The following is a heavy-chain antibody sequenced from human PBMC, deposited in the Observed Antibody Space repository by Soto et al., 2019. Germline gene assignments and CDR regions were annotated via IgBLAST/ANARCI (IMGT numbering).Heavy chain of an antibody. CDR1: GGSISSSDW. CDR2: IFHSGST. Sequence: QVQLQESGPGLVKPSGTLSLTCAVSGGSISSSDWWSWVRQPPGKGLEWIGAIFHSGSTNYNPSLCSRVTISVAKSNTPFSLQLRAVTAADPAMYYCARVPSSWGWFDPWGQGTLVTVAS. CDR3: ARVPSSWGWFDP. V-gene: IGHV4-4*02. D-gene: IGHD3-16*01. J-gene: IGHJ5*02.